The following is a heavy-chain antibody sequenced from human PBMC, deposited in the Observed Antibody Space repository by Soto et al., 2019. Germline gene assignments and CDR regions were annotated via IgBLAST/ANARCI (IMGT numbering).Heavy chain of an antibody. Sequence: HGESLKISCQGSGYSFTTYWIDWVRQMPGKGLEWMGSIYPGDTDTRYSPSLQGQVTMSADKSISTAYLQLSSLKASDTAIYYCARPGGFGESHALDYWGQGTLVTVSS. V-gene: IGHV5-51*01. CDR3: ARPGGFGESHALDY. CDR1: GYSFTTYW. J-gene: IGHJ4*02. CDR2: IYPGDTDT. D-gene: IGHD3-10*01.